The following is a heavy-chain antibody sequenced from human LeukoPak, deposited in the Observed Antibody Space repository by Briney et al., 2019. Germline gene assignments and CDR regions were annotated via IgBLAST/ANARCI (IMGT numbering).Heavy chain of an antibody. CDR3: ARLRGNPVSTFDP. CDR1: GSIFTSYW. Sequence: GASLQISCKGSGSIFTSYWIGWVRQMPGKGLELMGIIYPGDSDTRYSPSFQGQVTISADKSISTAYLQWSSLEASDTAMYYCARLRGNPVSTFDPWGQGTLVTVSA. D-gene: IGHD4-23*01. J-gene: IGHJ5*02. V-gene: IGHV5-51*01. CDR2: IYPGDSDT.